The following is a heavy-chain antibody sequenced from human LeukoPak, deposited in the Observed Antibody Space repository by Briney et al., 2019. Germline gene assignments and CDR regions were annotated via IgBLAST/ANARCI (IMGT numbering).Heavy chain of an antibody. D-gene: IGHD3-10*01. J-gene: IGHJ6*02. Sequence: GGSVRLSWIASGFIFGVDAMGWARQAPGGWRGWVGFIIRKAYGATTEYAASVKGRFTISRDDSNGIAYLQMDYLKTEDTALYYCSRGPILLWSHNDMDVWGQGTTVTVSS. CDR1: GFIFGVDA. V-gene: IGHV3-49*04. CDR3: SRGPILLWSHNDMDV. CDR2: IIRKAYGATT.